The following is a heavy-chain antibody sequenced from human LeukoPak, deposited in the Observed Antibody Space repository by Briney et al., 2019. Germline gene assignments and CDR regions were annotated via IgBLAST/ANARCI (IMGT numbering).Heavy chain of an antibody. CDR1: GYTFTGYY. V-gene: IGHV1-2*02. CDR3: ARPLGGYGINFDY. Sequence: ASVKVSCKASGYTFTGYYMHWLRQAPGQGLEWMGWINPNSGGTNYAQKFQGRVTMTRDTSISTAYMELSRLRSDDTAVYYCARPLGGYGINFDYWGQGTLVTVSS. D-gene: IGHD3-22*01. CDR2: INPNSGGT. J-gene: IGHJ4*02.